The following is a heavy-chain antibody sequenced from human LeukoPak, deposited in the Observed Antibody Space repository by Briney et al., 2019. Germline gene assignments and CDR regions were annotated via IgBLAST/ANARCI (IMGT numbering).Heavy chain of an antibody. Sequence: GGSLRLSCVASGFTFSKYTMSWVRQAPGKGLEWVSRITGSGASTYSADFVKGRFTISRDNSKNTLYLQMNSLRAEDTAVYYFAKDRLYDIFLYYFDYWGQGTLVTVSS. CDR3: AKDRLYDIFLYYFDY. J-gene: IGHJ4*02. CDR2: ITGSGAST. CDR1: GFTFSKYT. V-gene: IGHV3-23*01. D-gene: IGHD3-9*01.